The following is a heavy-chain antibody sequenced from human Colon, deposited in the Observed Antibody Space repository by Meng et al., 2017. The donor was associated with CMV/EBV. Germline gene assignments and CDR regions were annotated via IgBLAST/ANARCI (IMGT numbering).Heavy chain of an antibody. D-gene: IGHD6-19*01. CDR1: GGSLSGYY. CDR2: IDPTRKP. Sequence: CGGSLSGYYWTWLRQPPGKELEWIGEIDPTRKPNYNPSLKSRVTISEDPSKNQFSLNLNSVTAADTAVYYCARGGVRAFAISGWYTLWGQGTLVTVSS. J-gene: IGHJ4*02. V-gene: IGHV4-34*01. CDR3: ARGGVRAFAISGWYTL.